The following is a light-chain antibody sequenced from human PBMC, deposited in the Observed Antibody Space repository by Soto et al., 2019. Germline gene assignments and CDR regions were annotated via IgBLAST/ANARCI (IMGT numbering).Light chain of an antibody. CDR3: QQYGTSPT. V-gene: IGKV3-20*01. Sequence: EIVLTQSPGTLSLSPGERATLSCRASQSVSHNYLAWYQQKPGQAPILLIYGASSRATGIPDRFSGSGSGTDSTLTISRLETEDFAVYYCQQYGTSPTFGQGTKVEIK. CDR2: GAS. J-gene: IGKJ1*01. CDR1: QSVSHNY.